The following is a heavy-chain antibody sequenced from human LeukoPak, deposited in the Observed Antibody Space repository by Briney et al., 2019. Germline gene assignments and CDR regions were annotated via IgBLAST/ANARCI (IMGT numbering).Heavy chain of an antibody. CDR3: ARDLKAIPGGY. Sequence: ASVKVSCKASGYTFTSYYMHWVRQAPGQGLEWMGIINPSGGSTSYAQKFQGRVTMTRDMSTSTVYMELSSLRSEDTAVYYCARDLKAIPGGYWGQGTLVTVSS. V-gene: IGHV1-46*01. J-gene: IGHJ4*02. D-gene: IGHD2-8*02. CDR1: GYTFTSYY. CDR2: INPSGGST.